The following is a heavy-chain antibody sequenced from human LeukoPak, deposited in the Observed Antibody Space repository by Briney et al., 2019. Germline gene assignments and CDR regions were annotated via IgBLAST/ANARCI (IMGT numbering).Heavy chain of an antibody. D-gene: IGHD3-3*01. J-gene: IGHJ4*02. CDR3: ARGVRVLRFLEWQGYYFDY. Sequence: SSVKVSCKASGGTFSSYAISWVRQAPGQGLEWMGGIIPIFGTANYAQKLQGRVTITTDESTSTAYMELSSLRSEDTAVYYCARGVRVLRFLEWQGYYFDYWGQGTLVTVSS. CDR2: IIPIFGTA. V-gene: IGHV1-69*05. CDR1: GGTFSSYA.